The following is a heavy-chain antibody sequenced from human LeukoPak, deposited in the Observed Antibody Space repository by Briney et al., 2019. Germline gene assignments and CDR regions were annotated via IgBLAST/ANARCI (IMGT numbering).Heavy chain of an antibody. V-gene: IGHV4-4*07. CDR1: GGSISSYY. CDR2: IYTSGST. J-gene: IGHJ4*02. Sequence: SETLSLTCTVSGGSISSYYWSWIRQPAGKGLEWIGRIYTSGSTNYNPSLKSRVTMSVDTSKNQFSLKLSSVTAADTAVYYCASHYSSGCYWSFDYWGQGTLVTVSS. CDR3: ASHYSSGCYWSFDY. D-gene: IGHD6-19*01.